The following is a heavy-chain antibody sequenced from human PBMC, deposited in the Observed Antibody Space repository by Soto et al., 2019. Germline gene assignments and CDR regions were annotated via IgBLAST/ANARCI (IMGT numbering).Heavy chain of an antibody. J-gene: IGHJ6*02. CDR2: IYYSGST. V-gene: IGHV4-61*01. CDR1: GGSVSNLSYC. Sequence: PSVPMSLTCTVSGGSVSNLSYCWSWIRQPPGKGLEWIGYIYYSGSTNYNPSLKSRVTISVDTSKNQFSLKLSSVTAADTAVYYCARGVTRYYYYGMDVWGQGTTVT. D-gene: IGHD3-10*01. CDR3: ARGVTRYYYYGMDV.